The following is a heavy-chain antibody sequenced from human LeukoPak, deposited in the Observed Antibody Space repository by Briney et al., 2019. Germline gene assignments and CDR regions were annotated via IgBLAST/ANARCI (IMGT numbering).Heavy chain of an antibody. Sequence: ASVKVSCKASGYTFTSYGISWVRQAPGQGLEWMGWISAYNGSTNYAQKLQGRVTMTTDTSTSTAYMELRSLRSDDTAVYYCARDGSGSYYQGWFDPWGQGTLVTVSS. J-gene: IGHJ5*02. CDR2: ISAYNGST. CDR1: GYTFTSYG. V-gene: IGHV1-18*01. CDR3: ARDGSGSYYQGWFDP. D-gene: IGHD3-10*01.